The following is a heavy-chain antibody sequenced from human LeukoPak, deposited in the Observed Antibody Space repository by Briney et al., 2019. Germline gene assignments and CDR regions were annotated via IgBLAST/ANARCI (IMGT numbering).Heavy chain of an antibody. J-gene: IGHJ4*02. CDR2: IWYDGSNK. CDR3: ARDSATYFDY. V-gene: IGHV3-33*01. CDR1: GFTFSSYG. Sequence: GRSLRLSCAASGFTFSSYGMHWVRQAPGKGLEWVAVIWYDGSNKYYADSVRGRFTISRDNSKNTLYLQMNSLRAEDTAVYYCARDSATYFDYRGQGTLVTVSS. D-gene: IGHD1-1*01.